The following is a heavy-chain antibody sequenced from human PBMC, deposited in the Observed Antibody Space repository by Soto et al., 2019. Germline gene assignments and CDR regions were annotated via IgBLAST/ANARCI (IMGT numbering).Heavy chain of an antibody. J-gene: IGHJ4*02. Sequence: QVQLVQSGAEVKKPGSSVKVSCKASGGTFSSYAISWVRQAPGQGLEWMGGIIPIFGTANYAQKFQGRVTITADESTSIAYMELSSLRSEDTAVYYCAILPRGYSYVLEDYWGQGTLVTVSS. V-gene: IGHV1-69*12. D-gene: IGHD5-18*01. CDR1: GGTFSSYA. CDR2: IIPIFGTA. CDR3: AILPRGYSYVLEDY.